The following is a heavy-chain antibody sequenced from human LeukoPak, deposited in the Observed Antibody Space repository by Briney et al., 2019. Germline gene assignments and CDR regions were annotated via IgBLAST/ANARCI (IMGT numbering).Heavy chain of an antibody. CDR1: GFTFGTHD. CDR3: AMGTTAFDY. J-gene: IGHJ4*02. CDR2: INSRSSTI. D-gene: IGHD4-11*01. V-gene: IGHV3-48*04. Sequence: GGSLRLSCAASGFTFGTHDVNWVRQAPGKGLEWVSFINSRSSTIYYADSVKGRFTISRDNAKNSLYLQMNSLRAEDTAVYYCAMGTTAFDYWGQGTLVTVSS.